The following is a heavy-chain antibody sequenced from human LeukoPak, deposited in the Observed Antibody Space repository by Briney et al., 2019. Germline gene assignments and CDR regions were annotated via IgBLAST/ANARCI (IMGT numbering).Heavy chain of an antibody. V-gene: IGHV3-23*01. CDR3: AKMQGYFDL. Sequence: PGGSLRLSCAASGFTFTSQGMAWVRQAPGKGLEWVSAITGSADKRFYADSVKGRFTISRDNSKNTLYLQMNSLSAEDTAVYYCAKMQGYFDLWGRGTLVTVSS. J-gene: IGHJ2*01. CDR1: GFTFTSQG. CDR2: ITGSADKR.